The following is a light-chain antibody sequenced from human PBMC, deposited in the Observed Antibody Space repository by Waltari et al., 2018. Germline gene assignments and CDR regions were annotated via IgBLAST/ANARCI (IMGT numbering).Light chain of an antibody. CDR3: QQYYSTPPWT. V-gene: IGKV4-1*01. Sequence: DIVMTQSPDSLAVSLGGRATINCKSRQSVLYSANNKNYLAWYQHKPGQPPKLLIYWASTRESGVPDRFSGSGSGTDFTLTISSLQAEDVAVYYCQQYYSTPPWTFGQGTKVEIK. CDR1: QSVLYSANNKNY. J-gene: IGKJ1*01. CDR2: WAS.